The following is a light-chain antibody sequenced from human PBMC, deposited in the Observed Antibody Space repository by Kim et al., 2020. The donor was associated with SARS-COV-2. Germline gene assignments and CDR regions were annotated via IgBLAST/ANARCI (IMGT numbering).Light chain of an antibody. Sequence: ASIGNRVSITCRASQSISAWLAWYQQKSGKAPKLLIDKTSSLESGVPSRFSGSGSGTDFTLTISSLQPDDFGTYYCQQYDEYPLTFGGGTKVDIK. J-gene: IGKJ4*01. CDR2: KTS. CDR1: QSISAW. V-gene: IGKV1-5*03. CDR3: QQYDEYPLT.